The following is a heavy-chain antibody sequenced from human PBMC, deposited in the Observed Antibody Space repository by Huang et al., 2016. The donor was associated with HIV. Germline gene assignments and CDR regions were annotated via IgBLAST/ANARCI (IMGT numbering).Heavy chain of an antibody. D-gene: IGHD3-3*01. J-gene: IGHJ5*02. CDR1: GFSLSTSGVS. CDR2: IYWDDDK. V-gene: IGHV2-5*02. Sequence: QITLKESGPTLVKPTQTLTLTCTFSGFSLSTSGVSVGWIRQPPGKALEWLALIYWDDDKRYSPSLKSRLTITKDTSKNQVVRTMTNMDPVDTATYYCAHSRRTADFWSGYYHNWFDPWGQGTLVTVSS. CDR3: AHSRRTADFWSGYYHNWFDP.